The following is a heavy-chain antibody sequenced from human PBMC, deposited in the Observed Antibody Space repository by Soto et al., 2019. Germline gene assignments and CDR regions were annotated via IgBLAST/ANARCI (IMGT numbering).Heavy chain of an antibody. CDR3: ARGMGRYVDL. J-gene: IGHJ2*01. CDR1: GDFISNFY. V-gene: IGHV4-4*07. Sequence: QVQLQESGPGLVKPSETLSLTCTVSGDFISNFYWSWIRQPAGKGLQSLGRISASGRSNYNPNLQSRVAMSLETSKNQFSLRLTSLSAANTAVYFCARGMGRYVDLWGRGTLVTVFS. D-gene: IGHD2-8*01. CDR2: ISASGRS.